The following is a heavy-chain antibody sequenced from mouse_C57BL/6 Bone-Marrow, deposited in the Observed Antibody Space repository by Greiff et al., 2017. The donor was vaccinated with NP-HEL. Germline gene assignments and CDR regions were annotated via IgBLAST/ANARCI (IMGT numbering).Heavy chain of an antibody. CDR2: ISPSTGGT. J-gene: IGHJ4*01. D-gene: IGHD2-3*01. CDR3: ARDGYYEDY. V-gene: IGHV1-42*01. CDR1: GYTFTGYY. Sequence: VQLQQSGPELVKPGASVKISCKASGYTFTGYYMNWVKQSPEKSLEWIGDISPSTGGTTYNQKFKAKATVTVDKSSSTPYTQLKSLTSEDSAVYYCARDGYYEDYWGQGTSVTVSS.